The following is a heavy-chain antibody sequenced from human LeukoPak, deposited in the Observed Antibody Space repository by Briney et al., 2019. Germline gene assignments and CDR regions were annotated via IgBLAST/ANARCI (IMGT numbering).Heavy chain of an antibody. Sequence: ASVKVSCKASGYTFTGYYMHWVRQAPGQGLEWMGWINPNSGGTNYAQKFQGRVTMTRDTSISTAYMELSRLRSDDTAVYYCARVRWDFWSGPLDYWGQGTLVTVSS. CDR2: INPNSGGT. D-gene: IGHD3-3*01. V-gene: IGHV1-2*02. CDR1: GYTFTGYY. CDR3: ARVRWDFWSGPLDY. J-gene: IGHJ4*02.